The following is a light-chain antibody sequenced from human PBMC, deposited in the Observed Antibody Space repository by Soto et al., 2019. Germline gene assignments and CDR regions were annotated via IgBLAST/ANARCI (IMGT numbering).Light chain of an antibody. J-gene: IGKJ1*01. V-gene: IGKV3-20*01. CDR1: QSVSNNY. CDR3: QQYGSSGT. Sequence: EIVLTQSPAPLARSPGERATLYYRASQSVSNNYLAWYQQKPGQAARLLIYGESNRASGIPDRFSGSGSGKDFTLTISRLEPEDFAVSYCQQYGSSGTFGQGTRVDIK. CDR2: GES.